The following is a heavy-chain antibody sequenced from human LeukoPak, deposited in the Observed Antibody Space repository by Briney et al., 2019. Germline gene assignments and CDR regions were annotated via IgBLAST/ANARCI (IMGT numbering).Heavy chain of an antibody. D-gene: IGHD6-13*01. J-gene: IGHJ4*02. CDR2: IYYSGST. V-gene: IGHV4-39*01. CDR3: ARWAAAGTHHFDY. CDR1: GFTFSSYA. Sequence: GSLRLSCAASGFTFSSYAMSWIRQPPGKGLEWIGSIYYSGSTYYNPSLKSRVTISVDTSKNQFSLKLSSVTAADTAVYYCARWAAAGTHHFDYWGRGTLVTVSS.